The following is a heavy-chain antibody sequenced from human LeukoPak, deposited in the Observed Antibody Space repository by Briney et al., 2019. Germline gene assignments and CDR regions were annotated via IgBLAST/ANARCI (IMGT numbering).Heavy chain of an antibody. CDR2: IYHSGST. D-gene: IGHD3-10*01. Sequence: SETLSLTCAVSGGSISSGAYSWSWIRQPPGKGLEWIGYIYHSGSTYYNPSLKSRVTMSVDTSKNQFSLKLSSVTAADTAVYYCATLGGFGEFAKNDYWGQGTLVTVSS. V-gene: IGHV4-30-4*07. J-gene: IGHJ4*02. CDR3: ATLGGFGEFAKNDY. CDR1: GGSISSGAYS.